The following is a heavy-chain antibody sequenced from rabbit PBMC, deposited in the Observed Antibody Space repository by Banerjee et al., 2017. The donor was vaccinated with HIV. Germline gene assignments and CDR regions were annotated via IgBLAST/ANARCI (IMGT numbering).Heavy chain of an antibody. J-gene: IGHJ4*01. V-gene: IGHV1S45*01. D-gene: IGHD1-1*01. CDR1: GFSFSSSYW. Sequence: QEQLEESGGDLVKPEGSLTLTCTASGFSFSSSYWICWVRQAPGKGLEWIACIYAGSSGSTYYASWAKGRFTISKTSSTTVTLQMTSLTAADTATYFCARRTSGYYNLWGPGTLVTVS. CDR2: IYAGSSGST. CDR3: ARRTSGYYNL.